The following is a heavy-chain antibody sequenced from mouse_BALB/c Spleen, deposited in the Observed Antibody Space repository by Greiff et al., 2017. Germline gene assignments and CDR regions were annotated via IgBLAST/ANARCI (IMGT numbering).Heavy chain of an antibody. Sequence: EVQLQQSGPSLVKPSQTLSLTCSVTGDSITSGYWNWIRKFPGNKLEYMGYISYSGSTYYNPSLKSRISITRDTSKNQYYLQLNSVTTEDTATYYCARGEFITTVYYFDYWGQGTTLTVSS. D-gene: IGHD1-2*01. CDR1: GDSITSGY. CDR2: ISYSGST. J-gene: IGHJ2*01. CDR3: ARGEFITTVYYFDY. V-gene: IGHV3-8*02.